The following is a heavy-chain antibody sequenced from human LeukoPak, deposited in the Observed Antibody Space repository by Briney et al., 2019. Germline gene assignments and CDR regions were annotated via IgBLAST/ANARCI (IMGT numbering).Heavy chain of an antibody. Sequence: SQTLSLTCTVSGGSISSGGYYWSWICQHPGKGLEWIGYIYYSGSTYYNPSLKSRVTISVDTSKNQFSLKLSSVTAADTAVCYCARDLRGSGGYFDYWGQGTLVTVSS. J-gene: IGHJ4*02. D-gene: IGHD3-10*01. V-gene: IGHV4-31*03. CDR2: IYYSGST. CDR3: ARDLRGSGGYFDY. CDR1: GGSISSGGYY.